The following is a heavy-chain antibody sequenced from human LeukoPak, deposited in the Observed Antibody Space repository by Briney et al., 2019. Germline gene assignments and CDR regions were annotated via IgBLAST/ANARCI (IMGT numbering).Heavy chain of an antibody. D-gene: IGHD5-18*01. CDR2: ISSDGGSP. CDR3: ARDEVRGYSYGPHTDY. Sequence: PGGSLRLSCAASGFTFSSYAMHWVRQAPGKGLEYVSGISSDGGSPFHVNSVKGRFTISRDNSKDTLYLQMNSLRAEDTAVYYCARDEVRGYSYGPHTDYWGQGTLVTVSS. J-gene: IGHJ4*02. CDR1: GFTFSSYA. V-gene: IGHV3-64*01.